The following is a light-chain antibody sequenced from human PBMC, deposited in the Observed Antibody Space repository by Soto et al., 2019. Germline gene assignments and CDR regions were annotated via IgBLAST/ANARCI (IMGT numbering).Light chain of an antibody. CDR3: QKYDSGPLT. CDR1: QDISRY. J-gene: IGKJ4*01. V-gene: IGKV1-33*01. CDR2: DVS. Sequence: DIQMTQSPASLSASVGDRVTISCQASQDISRYLNWYQHKPGRAPQLLINDVSTLETGVPSRFSATGSGTEFTLTINGLQPEDLATYYCQKYDSGPLTFGGGTKVEI.